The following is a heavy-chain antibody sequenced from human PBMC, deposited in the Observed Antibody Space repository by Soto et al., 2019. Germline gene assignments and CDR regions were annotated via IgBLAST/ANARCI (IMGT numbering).Heavy chain of an antibody. CDR1: GFTLGASA. CDR2: IGSKGETYAT. V-gene: IGHV3-73*01. Sequence: PGRSLRLSCAASGFTLGASALQWVRQASGKGLEWLGRIGSKGETYATTYAASVKGRFTISRDDSKKTAYLQMNSLESEDTAVYYCSRDDSDWFFNCGRGTLVTVSS. D-gene: IGHD3-9*01. CDR3: SRDDSDWFFN. J-gene: IGHJ4*02.